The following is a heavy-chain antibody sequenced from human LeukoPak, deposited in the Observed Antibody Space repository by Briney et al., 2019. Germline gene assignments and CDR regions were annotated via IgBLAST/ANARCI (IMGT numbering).Heavy chain of an antibody. V-gene: IGHV3-21*01. J-gene: IGHJ3*02. Sequence: RGSLRLSCAASGFTFSSYSMNWVRQAPGKGLEWVSSISSSSSYIYYADSVKGRFTISRDNAKNSLYLQIHSLRAEDTAVYYCARDWYNNSDAFDIWGQGTIVTVSS. D-gene: IGHD4-11*01. CDR3: ARDWYNNSDAFDI. CDR1: GFTFSSYS. CDR2: ISSSSSYI.